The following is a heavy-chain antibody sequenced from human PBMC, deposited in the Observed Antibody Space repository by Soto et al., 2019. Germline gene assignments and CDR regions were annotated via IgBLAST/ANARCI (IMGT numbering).Heavy chain of an antibody. CDR3: ARDPSTGFADY. D-gene: IGHD3-9*01. CDR1: GFTYSSYA. CDR2: ISSSGGST. V-gene: IGHV3-23*01. J-gene: IGHJ4*02. Sequence: EVQLLQSGGDLVQPGGSLRLSCVASGFTYSSYAMNWVRQAPGKGLEWVSTISSSGGSTYYADSVKGRFTTSRDNSKNTLYLQINSLSAEDTAVYYCARDPSTGFADYWGQGTLVTVSS.